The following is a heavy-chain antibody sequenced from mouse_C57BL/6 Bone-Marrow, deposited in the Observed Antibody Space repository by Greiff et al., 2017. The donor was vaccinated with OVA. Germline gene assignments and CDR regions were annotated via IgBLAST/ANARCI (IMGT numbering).Heavy chain of an antibody. CDR2: SRNKANDYTT. D-gene: IGHD2-10*01. V-gene: IGHV7-1*01. J-gene: IGHJ1*03. Sequence: EVQVVESGGGLVQSGRSLRLSCATSGFTFSDFYMEWVRQAPGKGLEWIAASRNKANDYTTEYSASVKGRFIVSRDTSQSILYLQMNALRAEDTAIYYCARASYSSWYFDVWGTGTTVTVSS. CDR1: GFTFSDFY. CDR3: ARASYSSWYFDV.